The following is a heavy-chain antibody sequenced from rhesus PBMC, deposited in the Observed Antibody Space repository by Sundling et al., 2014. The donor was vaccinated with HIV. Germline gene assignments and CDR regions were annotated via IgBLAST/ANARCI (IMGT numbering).Heavy chain of an antibody. V-gene: IGHV3-54*02. D-gene: IGHD3-16*01. J-gene: IGHJ6*01. Sequence: EVQLVESGGGLVQPGGSLRLSCAASGFIFSSYGMHWVRQAPGKGLEWVAVISYDGSKKYHADSVKDGFTISRDNSKNMLYLQMNNLKLEDTAVYYCARVSGSYNIYYYGLDSWGQGVVVTVSS. CDR1: GFIFSSYG. CDR2: ISYDGSKK. CDR3: ARVSGSYNIYYYGLDS.